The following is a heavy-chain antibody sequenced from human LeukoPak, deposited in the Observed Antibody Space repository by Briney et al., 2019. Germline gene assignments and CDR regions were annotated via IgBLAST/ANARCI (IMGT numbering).Heavy chain of an antibody. V-gene: IGHV1-69*05. CDR2: IIPIFATA. CDR1: GGTFSSYA. Sequence: SVKVSCKASGGTFSSYAISWVRQAPGQGLEWMGGIIPIFATANYAQKFQGRVTITTDESTNTAFMELSSLRSEDTAIYYCVGEGLSGTFAFWGQGTLVTVSS. D-gene: IGHD1-26*01. CDR3: VGEGLSGTFAF. J-gene: IGHJ4*02.